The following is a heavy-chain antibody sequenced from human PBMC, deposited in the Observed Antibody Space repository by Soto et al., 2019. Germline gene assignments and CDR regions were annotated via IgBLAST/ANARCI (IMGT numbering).Heavy chain of an antibody. CDR3: ARKVVTWNYYYYYGMDV. J-gene: IGHJ6*02. CDR1: GDSFSRST. D-gene: IGHD2-2*01. V-gene: IGHV1-69*02. Sequence: ASVKVSCKASGDSFSRSTFSWVRQAPGQGLEWMGRFIPMLGIANYAQKLQGRVTMTTDTSTSTAYMELRSLRSDDTAVYYCARKVVTWNYYYYYGMDVWGQGTTVTVSS. CDR2: FIPMLGIA.